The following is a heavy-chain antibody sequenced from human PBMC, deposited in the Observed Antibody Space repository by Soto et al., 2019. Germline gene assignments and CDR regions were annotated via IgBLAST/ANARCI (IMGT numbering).Heavy chain of an antibody. CDR1: GFTFIDYY. Sequence: WGSLRLSCAASGFTFIDYYIIFIRHSPWKWLEWVSYISSSGSTIYYADSVKGRFTISRDNAKNSLYLQMNSLRAEDTAVYYCASGGAWLVRPVGYWGQGTLVTVSS. D-gene: IGHD6-19*01. CDR3: ASGGAWLVRPVGY. V-gene: IGHV3-11*01. CDR2: ISSSGSTI. J-gene: IGHJ4*02.